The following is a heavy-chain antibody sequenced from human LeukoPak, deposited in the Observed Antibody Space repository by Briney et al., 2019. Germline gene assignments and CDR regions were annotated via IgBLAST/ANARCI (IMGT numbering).Heavy chain of an antibody. Sequence: SETLPLTCTVSSGSISSYYWSWIRQSPGKGLEWIGYIYYTGSTNYNPSLMSRVTFSVDMSKNQFSLRLYSVTAADTAKYYCARSYYGGSHQYYFDYWGQGIVVTVSS. J-gene: IGHJ4*02. V-gene: IGHV4-59*08. D-gene: IGHD4-23*01. CDR3: ARSYYGGSHQYYFDY. CDR1: SGSISSYY. CDR2: IYYTGST.